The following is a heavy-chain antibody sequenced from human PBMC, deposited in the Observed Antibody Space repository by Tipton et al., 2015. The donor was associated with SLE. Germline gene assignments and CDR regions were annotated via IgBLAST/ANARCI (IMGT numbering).Heavy chain of an antibody. CDR2: ISGSGGST. J-gene: IGHJ6*02. CDR1: GFTFSSYA. V-gene: IGHV3-23*01. D-gene: IGHD6-19*01. Sequence: GSLRLSCAASGFTFSSYAMSWVRQAPGKGLEWVSAISGSGGSTYYADSVKGRFTISRDNSKNTLYLQMNSLRAEDTAVYYCAIMYSSGWSGMDVWGQGTTVTVSS. CDR3: AIMYSSGWSGMDV.